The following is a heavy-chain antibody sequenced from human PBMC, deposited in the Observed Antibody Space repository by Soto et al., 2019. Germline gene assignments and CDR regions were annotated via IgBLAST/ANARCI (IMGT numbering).Heavy chain of an antibody. Sequence: QLQLQELGPGLMKPSETLSLTCTVSGGSISSSTYWSWLRQPPGKGLEWIGNIYYSGRTDYHPPPRSRVPISVDTSKNQFSLKLSSVTAADTAVYYCARLDSSTWSFSWFDPWGQGTLVTVSS. J-gene: IGHJ5*02. V-gene: IGHV4-39*01. CDR2: IYYSGRT. CDR3: ARLDSSTWSFSWFDP. D-gene: IGHD6-13*01. CDR1: GGSISSSTY.